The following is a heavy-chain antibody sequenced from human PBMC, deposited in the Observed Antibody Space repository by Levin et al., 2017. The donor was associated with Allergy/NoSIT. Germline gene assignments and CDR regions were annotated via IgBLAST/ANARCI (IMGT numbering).Heavy chain of an antibody. D-gene: IGHD3-10*01. CDR3: ARVGVGELDFDY. CDR2: IYYSGST. J-gene: IGHJ4*02. Sequence: SETLSLTCTVSGGSISSYYWSWIRQPPGKGLEWIGYIYYSGSTNYNPSLKSRVTISVDTSKNQFSLKLSSVTAADTAVYYCARVGVGELDFDYWGQGTLVTVSS. CDR1: GGSISSYY. V-gene: IGHV4-59*01.